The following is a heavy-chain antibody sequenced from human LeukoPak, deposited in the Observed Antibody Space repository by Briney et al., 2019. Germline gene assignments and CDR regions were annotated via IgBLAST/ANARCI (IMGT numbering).Heavy chain of an antibody. Sequence: PSETLSLTCTVSGGSISSGGYYWSWIRQPPGKGLEWIGYIYQSGSTYYNPSLKSRVTISVDRSQNQFSLRLSSVTAADTAVYYCARLLNDFWSGYYREPADYWGQGTLVTVSS. CDR3: ARLLNDFWSGYYREPADY. CDR1: GGSISSGGYY. J-gene: IGHJ4*02. V-gene: IGHV4-30-2*01. CDR2: IYQSGST. D-gene: IGHD3-3*01.